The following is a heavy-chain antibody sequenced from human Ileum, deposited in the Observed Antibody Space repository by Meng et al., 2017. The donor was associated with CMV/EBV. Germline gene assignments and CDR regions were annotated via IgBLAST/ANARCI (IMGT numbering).Heavy chain of an antibody. D-gene: IGHD6-6*01. CDR2: TAYRSKWDY. J-gene: IGHJ4*02. CDR1: GDSVSTNNVA. V-gene: IGHV6-1*01. CDR3: ARESELLRFDH. Sequence: IQRLQSGPGLVKPSQTLSLTCDISGDSVSTNNVAWNWIRQSPLRGLEWLGRTAYRSKWDYEYSVSVKSRITISPDTSKNQFSLQLRSVTPEDTAVYYCARESELLRFDHWGQGTLVTVSS.